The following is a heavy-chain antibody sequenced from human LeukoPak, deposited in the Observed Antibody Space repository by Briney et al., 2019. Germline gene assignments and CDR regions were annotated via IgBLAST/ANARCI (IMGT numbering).Heavy chain of an antibody. V-gene: IGHV1-46*01. CDR2: INPSDRST. CDR3: ARDYLKVVLAATAPSAGHMDN. D-gene: IGHD2-15*01. J-gene: IGHJ4*02. CDR1: RYTFTSYF. Sequence: ASVKVSCKASRYTFTSYFMHWVRQAPGQGLEWMGIINPSDRSTSYAQKFQGRITMTRDTSTSTVYMELSSLRSEDTAVYYCARDYLKVVLAATAPSAGHMDNWGQGTLVTVSS.